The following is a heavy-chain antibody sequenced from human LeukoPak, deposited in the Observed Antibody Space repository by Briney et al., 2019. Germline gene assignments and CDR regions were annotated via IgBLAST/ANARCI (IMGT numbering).Heavy chain of an antibody. J-gene: IGHJ4*02. D-gene: IGHD2-21*02. CDR2: IYSGGNT. V-gene: IGHV3-66*02. CDR3: ARGGGAYCGGDCYRNFDY. CDR1: GLTVSSDY. Sequence: GGSLRLSCAASGLTVSSDYMSWVRQAPGEGLEWVSVIYSGGNTYYANSVKGRFTISRDNSKNTLYLQMNSMRADDTALYYCARGGGAYCGGDCYRNFDYWGQGTLVTVSS.